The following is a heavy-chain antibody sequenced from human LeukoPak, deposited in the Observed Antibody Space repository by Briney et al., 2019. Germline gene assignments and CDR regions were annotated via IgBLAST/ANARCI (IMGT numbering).Heavy chain of an antibody. CDR2: VGTNNGNI. J-gene: IGHJ6*02. CDR3: AREGFWRGYERHPRYYGMDV. CDR1: GYSFSDYG. Sequence: ASVKVSCKTSGYSFSDYGISWVRQAPGQGLEWMGWVGTNNGNINYAQKFQGRVTMTTDTAKTAYMELRSLRYDDTAVYFCAREGFWRGYERHPRYYGMDVWGQGTTVIVSS. D-gene: IGHD3-3*01. V-gene: IGHV1-18*04.